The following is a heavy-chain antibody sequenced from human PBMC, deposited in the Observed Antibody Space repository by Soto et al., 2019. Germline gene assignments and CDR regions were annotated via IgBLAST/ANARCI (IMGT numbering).Heavy chain of an antibody. CDR2: VNAGNGNT. CDR3: ARDRITGTRTDAFDI. V-gene: IGHV1-3*01. D-gene: IGHD1-20*01. CDR1: GYTFTSYA. Sequence: ASVKVSCKASGYTFTSYAMHWVRQAPGQRLEWMGWVNAGNGNTKYSQKFQGRVTITRDTSASTAYMELSSLRSEDTAVYYCARDRITGTRTDAFDIWGQGTMVTVSS. J-gene: IGHJ3*02.